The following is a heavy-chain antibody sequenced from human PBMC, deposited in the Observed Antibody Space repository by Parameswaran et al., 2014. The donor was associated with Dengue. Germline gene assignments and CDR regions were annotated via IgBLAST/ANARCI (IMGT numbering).Heavy chain of an antibody. CDR3: ARESITIFGVGHYYYGMDV. CDR2: IYYSGST. J-gene: IGHJ6*02. Sequence: PGKGLEWIGYIYYSGSTYYNPSLKSRVTISVDTSKNQFSLKLSSVTAADTAVYYCARESITIFGVGHYYYGMDVWGQGTTVTVSS. V-gene: IGHV4-30-4*01. D-gene: IGHD3-3*01.